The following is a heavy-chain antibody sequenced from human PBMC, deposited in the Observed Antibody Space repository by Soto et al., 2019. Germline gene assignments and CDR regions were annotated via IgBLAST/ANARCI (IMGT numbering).Heavy chain of an antibody. D-gene: IGHD3-22*01. V-gene: IGHV4-30-4*01. Sequence: QVQLQESGPGLVKPSQTLSLTCTVSGGSISSGDYYWSWIRQPPGKGLEWIGYIYYSGSTYYNPSLKSRVTISVDTSKNQFSLKLSSVTAADTAVYYCARATYYYDSSGLRAFDYWSQGTLVTVSS. CDR2: IYYSGST. CDR1: GGSISSGDYY. J-gene: IGHJ4*02. CDR3: ARATYYYDSSGLRAFDY.